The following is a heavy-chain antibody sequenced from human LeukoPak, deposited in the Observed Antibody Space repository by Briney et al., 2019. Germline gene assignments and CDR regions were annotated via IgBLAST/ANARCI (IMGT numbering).Heavy chain of an antibody. CDR3: ARDVVRGVIYYYYGMDV. CDR1: GFTFSSYG. J-gene: IGHJ6*04. V-gene: IGHV3-33*01. D-gene: IGHD3-10*01. CDR2: IWYDGSNK. Sequence: GGSPRLSCAASGFTFSSYGMHWVRQAPGKGLEWVAVIWYDGSNKYYADSVKGRFTISRDNSKNTLYLQMNSLRAEDTAVYYCARDVVRGVIYYYYGMDVWGKGTTVTVSS.